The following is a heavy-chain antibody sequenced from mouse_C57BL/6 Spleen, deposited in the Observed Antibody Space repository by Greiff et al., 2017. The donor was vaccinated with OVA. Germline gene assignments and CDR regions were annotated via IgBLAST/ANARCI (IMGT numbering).Heavy chain of an antibody. CDR3: ANRFAY. CDR1: GYAFSSSW. CDR2: IYPGDGDT. V-gene: IGHV1-82*01. Sequence: VKLMESGPELVKPGASVKISCKASGYAFSSSWMNWVKQRPGKGLEWIGRIYPGDGDTNYNGKFKGKATLTADKSSSTAYMQLSSLTSEDSAVYFCANRFAYWGQGTLVTVSA. J-gene: IGHJ3*01.